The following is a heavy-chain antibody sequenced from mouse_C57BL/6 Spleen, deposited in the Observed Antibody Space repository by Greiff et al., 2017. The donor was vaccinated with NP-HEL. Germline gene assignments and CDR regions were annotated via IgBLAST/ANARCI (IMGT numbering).Heavy chain of an antibody. J-gene: IGHJ3*01. CDR3: ASGDYDVRFAY. CDR2: IWGVGST. V-gene: IGHV2-6*01. Sequence: VKLMESGPGLVAPSQSLSITCTVSGFSLTSYGVDWVRQSPGKGLEWLGVIWGVGSTNYNSALKSRLSISKDKSKSQVFLKMNSLQTDDTAMYYCASGDYDVRFAYWGQGTLVTVSA. D-gene: IGHD2-4*01. CDR1: GFSLTSYG.